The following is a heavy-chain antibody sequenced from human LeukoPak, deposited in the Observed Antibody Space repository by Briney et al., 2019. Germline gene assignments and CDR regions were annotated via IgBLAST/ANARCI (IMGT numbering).Heavy chain of an antibody. CDR1: GGSFSGYY. V-gene: IGHV4-34*01. CDR2: INHSGNT. J-gene: IGHJ5*02. D-gene: IGHD4-17*01. CDR3: ARDRTDYGDYGNWFDP. Sequence: SETLSLTCAVYGGSFSGYYWSLIRQPPGKGLEWIGEINHSGNTNYNPSLKSRVAISVDTSKNQFSLKLSSVTAADTAVYYCARDRTDYGDYGNWFDPWGQGTLVPVSS.